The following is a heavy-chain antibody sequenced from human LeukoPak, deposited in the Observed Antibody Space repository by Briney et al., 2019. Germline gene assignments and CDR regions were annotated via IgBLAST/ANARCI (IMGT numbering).Heavy chain of an antibody. CDR2: IQSDGSYK. Sequence: GGSLRLSCAGSGFTFSHYGMHWVRQGPGKGLEWVAGIQSDGSYKYYEDSLRSRFTISRDNFKNILYLQMNSLRAEDTAVYSCARDVDTSNHMSIFDPWGQGTLVTVSS. CDR3: ARDVDTSNHMSIFDP. V-gene: IGHV3-33*01. J-gene: IGHJ5*02. D-gene: IGHD3-3*02. CDR1: GFTFSHYG.